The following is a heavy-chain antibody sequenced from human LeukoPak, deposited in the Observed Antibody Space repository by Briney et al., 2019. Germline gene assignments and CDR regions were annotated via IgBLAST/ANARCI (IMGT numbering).Heavy chain of an antibody. Sequence: ASVKVSCKASGYTFTGYYMHWVRQAPGQGLEWMGWINPNSGGTNYAQKFQGRVTMTRDTSISTAYMELSRLRSDDTAVYYCARGPRYDFWSGYQEYYFGYWGQGTLVTVSS. V-gene: IGHV1-2*02. CDR1: GYTFTGYY. CDR2: INPNSGGT. CDR3: ARGPRYDFWSGYQEYYFGY. J-gene: IGHJ4*02. D-gene: IGHD3-3*01.